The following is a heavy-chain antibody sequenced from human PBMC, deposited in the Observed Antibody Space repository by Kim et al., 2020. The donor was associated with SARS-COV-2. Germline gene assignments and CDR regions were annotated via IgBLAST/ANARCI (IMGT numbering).Heavy chain of an antibody. J-gene: IGHJ6*02. CDR3: ARVRYYDFWSGFDYYYGMDV. Sequence: SETLSLTCAVYGGSFSGYYLSWIRQPPGKGLEWIGEINHSGSTNYNPSLKSRVTISSDTSKNQFSLKLSSVTAADTAVYYCARVRYYDFWSGFDYYYGMDVWGQGTTVTVSS. V-gene: IGHV4-34*01. CDR2: INHSGST. D-gene: IGHD3-3*01. CDR1: GGSFSGYY.